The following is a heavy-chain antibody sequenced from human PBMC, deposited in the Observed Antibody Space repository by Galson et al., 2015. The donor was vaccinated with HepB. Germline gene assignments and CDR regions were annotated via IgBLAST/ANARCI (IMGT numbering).Heavy chain of an antibody. CDR3: AKDGPYGDYDYYYYGMDV. CDR1: GFTFSSYA. Sequence: SCAASGFTFSSYAMSWVRQAPGKGLEWVSAISGSGGSTYYADSVKGRFTISRDNSKNTLYLQMNNLRAEDTAVYYCAKDGPYGDYDYYYYGMDVWGQGTTVTVSS. CDR2: ISGSGGST. D-gene: IGHD4-17*01. J-gene: IGHJ6*02. V-gene: IGHV3-23*01.